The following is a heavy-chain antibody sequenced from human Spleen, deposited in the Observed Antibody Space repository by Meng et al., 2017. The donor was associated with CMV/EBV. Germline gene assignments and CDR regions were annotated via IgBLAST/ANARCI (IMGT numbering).Heavy chain of an antibody. CDR1: GFTFGDYA. J-gene: IGHJ6*02. CDR2: IRSKAYGGTT. D-gene: IGHD7-27*01. V-gene: IGHV3-49*04. Sequence: GGSLRLSCTASGFTFGDYAMSWVRQAPGKGLEWVGFIRSKAYGGTTEYAASVKGRFTISRDDSKSIAYLQMNSLKTEDTAVYYCTRVSPLGSGFAPQHEIYYYYYGMDVWGQGTTVTVSS. CDR3: TRVSPLGSGFAPQHEIYYYYYGMDV.